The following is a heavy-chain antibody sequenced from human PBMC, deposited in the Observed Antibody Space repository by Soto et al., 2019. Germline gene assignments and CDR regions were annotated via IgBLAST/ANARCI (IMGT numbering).Heavy chain of an antibody. CDR2: IYYSGST. V-gene: IGHV4-28*01. CDR3: ARNPSIMTTGYFDY. CDR1: GFSIRRSNW. Sequence: PSETLSPTCAVSGFSIRRSNWWGLIRPPPGKGLEWIGYIYYSGSTYYNPSLKSRVTMSVDTSKNQFSLKLSSVTAVDTAVYYCARNPSIMTTGYFDYWGQGTLVTVSS. J-gene: IGHJ4*02. D-gene: IGHD3-16*01.